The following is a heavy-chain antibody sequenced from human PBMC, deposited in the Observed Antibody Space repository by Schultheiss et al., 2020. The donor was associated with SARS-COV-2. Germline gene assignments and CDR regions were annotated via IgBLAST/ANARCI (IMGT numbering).Heavy chain of an antibody. Sequence: GESLKISCAASGFTFSSYWMHWVRQAPGKGLVWVSRINSDGSSTSYADSVKGRFTISRDNAKNTLYLQMNSLRAEDTAVYYCASDTAMARVWAFDIWGQGTTVTVSS. V-gene: IGHV3-74*01. D-gene: IGHD5-18*01. CDR2: INSDGSST. CDR1: GFTFSSYW. CDR3: ASDTAMARVWAFDI. J-gene: IGHJ3*02.